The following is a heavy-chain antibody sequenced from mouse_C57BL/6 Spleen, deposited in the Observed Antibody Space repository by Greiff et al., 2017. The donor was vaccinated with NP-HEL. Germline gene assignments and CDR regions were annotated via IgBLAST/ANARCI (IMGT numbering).Heavy chain of an antibody. J-gene: IGHJ4*01. CDR1: GYTFTSYW. D-gene: IGHD2-3*01. Sequence: VQLQQSGAELVMPGASVKLSCKASGYTFTSYWMHWVKQRPGQGLEWIGEIDPSDSYTNYNQKFKGKSTLTVDKSSSTAYMQLSSLTSEDSAVYYCARYDLRVYAMDYWGQGTSVTVSS. CDR2: IDPSDSYT. CDR3: ARYDLRVYAMDY. V-gene: IGHV1-69*01.